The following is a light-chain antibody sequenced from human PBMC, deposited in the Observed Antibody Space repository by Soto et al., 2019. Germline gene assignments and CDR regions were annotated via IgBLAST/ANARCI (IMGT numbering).Light chain of an antibody. J-gene: IGKJ1*01. CDR2: KAS. CDR1: QTISSW. Sequence: DIQMTQSPSTLSGSVGDRVTITCRARQTISSWLAWYQQKPGKAPKLLIYKASTLKSGVPSRFSGSGSGTEFTLTISSLQPDDFATYECQHYNRYSEACGQATNV. CDR3: QHYNRYSEA. V-gene: IGKV1-5*03.